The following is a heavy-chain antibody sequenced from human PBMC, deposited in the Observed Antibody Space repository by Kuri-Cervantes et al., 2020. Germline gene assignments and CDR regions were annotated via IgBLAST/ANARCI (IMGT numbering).Heavy chain of an antibody. D-gene: IGHD5-24*01. CDR3: ASGMAATDY. Sequence: SETLSLTCTVSGGSISSSSYYWGWIRQPPGKGLEWIGSIYYSGSTYYNPSLKSRVTISVDTSKNQFSLKLSSVTAADTAVYYCASGMAATDYWGQGTLVTVSS. J-gene: IGHJ4*02. CDR1: GGSISSSSYY. CDR2: IYYSGST. V-gene: IGHV4-39*01.